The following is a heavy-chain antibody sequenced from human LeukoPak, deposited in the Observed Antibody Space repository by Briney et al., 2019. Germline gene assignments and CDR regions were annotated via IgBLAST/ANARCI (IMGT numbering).Heavy chain of an antibody. CDR3: ARSDFWSGYDY. D-gene: IGHD3-3*01. CDR1: GFTFSSYL. Sequence: GGSLRLSCAASGFTFSSYLMSWVRQAPGKGLEWVANIKQDGSEKYYVDSVKGRFTISRDNAKNSLYLQMNSLRAEDTAVYYCARSDFWSGYDYWGQGTLVTVSS. V-gene: IGHV3-7*01. CDR2: IKQDGSEK. J-gene: IGHJ4*02.